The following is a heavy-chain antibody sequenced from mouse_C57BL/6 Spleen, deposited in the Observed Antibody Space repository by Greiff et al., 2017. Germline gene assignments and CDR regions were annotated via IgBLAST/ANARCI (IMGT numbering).Heavy chain of an antibody. J-gene: IGHJ1*03. CDR2: ISYDGSN. Sequence: DVQLQESGPGLVKPSQSLSLTCSVTGYSITSGYYWNWIRQFPGNKLEWMGYISYDGSNNYNPSLKNRISITRDTSKNQFFLKLNSVTTEDTATYYCARENGYYPHWYFDVWGTGTTVTVSS. CDR1: GYSITSGYY. D-gene: IGHD2-3*01. V-gene: IGHV3-6*01. CDR3: ARENGYYPHWYFDV.